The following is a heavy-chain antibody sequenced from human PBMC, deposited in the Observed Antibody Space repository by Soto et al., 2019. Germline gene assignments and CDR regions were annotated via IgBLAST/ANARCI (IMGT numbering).Heavy chain of an antibody. J-gene: IGHJ4*02. CDR1: GFSLSTSGVG. Sequence: SGPTLVNPTQTLTLTCTFSGFSLSTSGVGVGWIRQPPGKALEWLALIYWDDDKRYSPSLKSRLTITKDTSKNQVVLTMTSLEPVDTATLYCADSFYSVMYCGNWGQETMGTV. CDR3: ADSFYSVMYCGN. D-gene: IGHD2-8*02. V-gene: IGHV2-5*02. CDR2: IYWDDDK.